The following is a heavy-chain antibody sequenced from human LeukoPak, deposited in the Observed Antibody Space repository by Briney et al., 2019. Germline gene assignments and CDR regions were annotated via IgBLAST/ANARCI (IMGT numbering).Heavy chain of an antibody. CDR1: GGSFSGYY. D-gene: IGHD2-21*02. CDR3: ARDGYCGGDCYSGAFDI. CDR2: IYHSGST. Sequence: SETLSLTCAVYGGSFSGYYWNWIRQSPGKGLEWIGEIYHSGSTNYNPSLKSRVTISVDKSKNQFSLKLSSVTAADTAVYYCARDGYCGGDCYSGAFDIWGQGTMVTVSS. J-gene: IGHJ3*02. V-gene: IGHV4-34*01.